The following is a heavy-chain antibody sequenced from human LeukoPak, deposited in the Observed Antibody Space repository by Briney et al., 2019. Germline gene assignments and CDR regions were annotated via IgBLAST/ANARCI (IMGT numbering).Heavy chain of an antibody. CDR1: GFTFSSYA. CDR2: ISGSGGST. CDR3: ARDSVSQYYDYVWGSYRPPPGAFDI. D-gene: IGHD3-16*02. V-gene: IGHV3-23*01. Sequence: GGSLRLSCAASGFTFSSYAMSWVRQAPGKGLEWVSAISGSGGSTYYADSVKGRFTISRDNAKNSLYLQMNSLRAEDTAVYYCARDSVSQYYDYVWGSYRPPPGAFDIWGQGTMVTVSS. J-gene: IGHJ3*02.